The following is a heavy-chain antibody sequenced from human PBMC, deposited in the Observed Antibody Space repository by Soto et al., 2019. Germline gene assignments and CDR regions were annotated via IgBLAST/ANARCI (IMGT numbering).Heavy chain of an antibody. CDR3: ARKDIVVVPAAIRDYYYYGMDV. Sequence: QVQLVQSGAEVKKPGASVKVSCKASGYTFTSYYMYWVRQAPGQGLEWMGIINPSGGSTSYAQKFQGRVTMTRDTSTSTVDRELSSLRSEDTAVYYCARKDIVVVPAAIRDYYYYGMDVWGQGTTVTVSS. D-gene: IGHD2-2*02. CDR1: GYTFTSYY. CDR2: INPSGGST. J-gene: IGHJ6*02. V-gene: IGHV1-46*01.